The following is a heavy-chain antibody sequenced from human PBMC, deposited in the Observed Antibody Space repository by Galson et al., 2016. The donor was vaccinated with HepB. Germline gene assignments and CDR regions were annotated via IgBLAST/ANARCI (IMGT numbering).Heavy chain of an antibody. Sequence: SLRLSCAASGFTFNTYDMHWVRQAPGKGLEWVAVISMDGSIKLYADSVKGRFTISRDNSKNALFLQINSLRAEDTAVYYCARDVVGGSPDYFGYWGQGTLVTVSS. J-gene: IGHJ4*02. D-gene: IGHD2-21*01. V-gene: IGHV3-30*04. CDR3: ARDVVGGSPDYFGY. CDR2: ISMDGSIK. CDR1: GFTFNTYD.